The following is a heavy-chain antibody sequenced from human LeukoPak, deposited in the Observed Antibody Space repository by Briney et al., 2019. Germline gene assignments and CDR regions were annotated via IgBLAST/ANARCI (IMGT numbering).Heavy chain of an antibody. Sequence: AGGSLRLSCAASGFTFSSYWMSWVRQAPGKGLEWVANIKQDGSEKYYVDSVKGRFTISRDNAKNSLYLRMNSLRAEDTAVYYCARESNGEYFDYWGQGTLVTVSS. D-gene: IGHD2-8*01. CDR2: IKQDGSEK. CDR3: ARESNGEYFDY. V-gene: IGHV3-7*03. CDR1: GFTFSSYW. J-gene: IGHJ4*02.